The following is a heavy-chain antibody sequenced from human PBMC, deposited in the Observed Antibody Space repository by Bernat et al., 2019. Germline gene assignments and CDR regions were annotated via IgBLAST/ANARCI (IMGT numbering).Heavy chain of an antibody. Sequence: EVQLLESGGGLVQPGGSLRLSCAASGFSFSSYAMSWVRQAPGKGLEWVSAISGSGGSTFYADSVKGRFTISRDNSKNTLYLQMHSLRAEDTAVYYCAKGLILIVVDNYWGQGTLVTVSS. CDR2: ISGSGGST. V-gene: IGHV3-23*01. D-gene: IGHD3-22*01. CDR3: AKGLILIVVDNY. J-gene: IGHJ4*02. CDR1: GFSFSSYA.